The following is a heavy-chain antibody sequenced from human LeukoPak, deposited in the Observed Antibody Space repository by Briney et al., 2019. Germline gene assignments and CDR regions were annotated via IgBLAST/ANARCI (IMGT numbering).Heavy chain of an antibody. J-gene: IGHJ4*02. D-gene: IGHD3-10*01. V-gene: IGHV3-23*01. CDR3: AIMGASIYGSYYFEY. CDR2: ISGSGTTT. CDR1: EFTFINYA. Sequence: PGGSLRLSRAGSEFTFINYAMSWVRQAPGKGLEWVSTISGSGTTTYYADSVKGRFTISRDTSKNTMYMQMNSLRAEDTAVYYCAIMGASIYGSYYFEYWGQGALVTVSS.